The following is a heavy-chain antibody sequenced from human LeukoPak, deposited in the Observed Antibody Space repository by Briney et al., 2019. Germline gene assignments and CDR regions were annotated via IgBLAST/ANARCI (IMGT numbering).Heavy chain of an antibody. CDR3: ARAPGGDTANAFDI. CDR2: INWNGGST. V-gene: IGHV3-20*04. Sequence: GGSLRLSCAASGFTFGDYGMSWVRQAPGKGLEWVSGINWNGGSTGYADSVKGRFTISRDNAKNSLYLQMNSLRAEDTALYYCARAPGGDTANAFDIWGQGTMVTVSS. CDR1: GFTFGDYG. D-gene: IGHD5-18*01. J-gene: IGHJ3*02.